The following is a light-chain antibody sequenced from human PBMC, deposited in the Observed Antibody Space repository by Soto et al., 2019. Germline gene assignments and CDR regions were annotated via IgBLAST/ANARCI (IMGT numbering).Light chain of an antibody. Sequence: QSVLTQPPSVSGAPGQRVTISCTGSSSNIGAGYDVHWYQQLPGTAPKLLIYGNSNRPSGVPDRFSGSKSGTSASLAITGLRAEDEADYYCQSYASSLSGPGVFGTGTKLTVL. CDR2: GNS. J-gene: IGLJ1*01. CDR3: QSYASSLSGPGV. V-gene: IGLV1-40*01. CDR1: SSNIGAGYD.